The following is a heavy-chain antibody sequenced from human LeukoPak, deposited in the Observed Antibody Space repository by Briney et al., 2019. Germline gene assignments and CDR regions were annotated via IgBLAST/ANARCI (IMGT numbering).Heavy chain of an antibody. Sequence: SSETLSLTCTVSGGSISSSSYYWGWIRQPPGKGLEWIGSIYYSGSTYYNPSLKSRVTISVDTSKNQFSLKLSSVTAADTAVYYCARKRLRYFDWLHYANWFDPWGQGTLVTVSS. V-gene: IGHV4-39*07. CDR1: GGSISSSSYY. J-gene: IGHJ5*02. CDR2: IYYSGST. CDR3: ARKRLRYFDWLHYANWFDP. D-gene: IGHD3-9*01.